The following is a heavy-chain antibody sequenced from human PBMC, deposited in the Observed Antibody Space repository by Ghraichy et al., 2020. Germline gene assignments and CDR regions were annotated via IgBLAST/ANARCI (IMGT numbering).Heavy chain of an antibody. V-gene: IGHV4-59*01. Sequence: ESLNISCTVSGGSISSYYWSWIRQPPGKGLEWIGYIHYSGGSNYNPSLRSRVTMSVDTSKNQCSLKLSSVTAADTAVYYCAKIKGGGGSFDIWGQGTTLTVSS. J-gene: IGHJ3*02. CDR2: IHYSGGS. CDR3: AKIKGGGGSFDI. CDR1: GGSISSYY. D-gene: IGHD1-26*01.